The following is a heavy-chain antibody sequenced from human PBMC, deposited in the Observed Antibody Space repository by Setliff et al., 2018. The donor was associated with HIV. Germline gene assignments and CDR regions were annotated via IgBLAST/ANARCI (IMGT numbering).Heavy chain of an antibody. CDR1: GFTFSDFG. CDR3: VRGEREWLLGGGRTAFDL. J-gene: IGHJ4*01. D-gene: IGHD3-3*01. V-gene: IGHV3-30*03. CDR2: ISYGGRNK. Sequence: LRLSCAASGFTFSDFGMHWVRQAPGKGLEWVALISYGGRNKYYGDSVKGRFTISRDDSKSTLYLQMNSLRADDTAVYYCVRGEREWLLGGGRTAFDLWGHGTLVTVSS.